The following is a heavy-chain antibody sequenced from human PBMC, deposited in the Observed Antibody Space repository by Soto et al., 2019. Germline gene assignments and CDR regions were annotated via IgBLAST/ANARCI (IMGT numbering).Heavy chain of an antibody. D-gene: IGHD3-22*01. CDR2: VSGSGSTI. V-gene: IGHV3-11*01. CDR3: ARGSPAMYYYDISGYFSV. J-gene: IGHJ4*02. CDR1: GFTFSDYY. Sequence: PGGSLRLSCAASGFTFSDYYMSWIRQAPGKGLEWVSYVSGSGSTIYYADSVKGRFTISRDNAKNSLYLQMNSLRAEDTAVYYCARGSPAMYYYDISGYFSVWGQGTLVTVSS.